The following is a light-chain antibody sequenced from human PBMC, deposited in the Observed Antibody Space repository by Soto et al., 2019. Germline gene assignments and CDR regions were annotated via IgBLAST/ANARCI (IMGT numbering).Light chain of an antibody. V-gene: IGKV1-27*01. CDR3: LKYNNDPTWT. Sequence: EIKMTQSPSSLSASVRDRVTITCRASQGISTYLAWYQQKPVEVPKLLIYAASTLQSGVSSRFRGSGSGTDFTLTISRLQAEDVATYYCLKYNNDPTWTFGQGAKADIK. CDR1: QGISTY. J-gene: IGKJ1*01. CDR2: AAS.